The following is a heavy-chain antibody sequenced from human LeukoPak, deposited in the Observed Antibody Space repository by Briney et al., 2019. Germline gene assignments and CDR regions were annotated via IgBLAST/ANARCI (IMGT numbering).Heavy chain of an antibody. Sequence: GGSLRLSCAASGFTFSSYAMSWVRQAPGKGLEWVSAISGSGGSTYYADSAKGRFTISRDNSKNTLYLQMDSLRAEDTAVYYCAKEGVYSNYEDDWFDPWGQGTLVTVSS. J-gene: IGHJ5*02. V-gene: IGHV3-23*01. CDR1: GFTFSSYA. D-gene: IGHD4-11*01. CDR2: ISGSGGST. CDR3: AKEGVYSNYEDDWFDP.